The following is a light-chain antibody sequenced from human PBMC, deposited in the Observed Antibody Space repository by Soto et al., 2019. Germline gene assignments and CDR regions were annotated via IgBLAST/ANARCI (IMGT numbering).Light chain of an antibody. CDR1: QSVTNK. V-gene: IGKV3-15*01. J-gene: IGKJ1*01. Sequence: EIVMTQSPATLSLSPGDRATLSCRASQSVTNKLAWYQQKPGQAPRLLIDDASTRATGVPARFSGSGSGTEFTLTISNLQSEDFAVYYCQQYNGSPPWTFRQGTKVEIK. CDR3: QQYNGSPPWT. CDR2: DAS.